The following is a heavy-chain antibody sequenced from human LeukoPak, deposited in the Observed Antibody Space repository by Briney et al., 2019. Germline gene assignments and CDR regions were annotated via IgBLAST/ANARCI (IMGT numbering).Heavy chain of an antibody. V-gene: IGHV3-30*04. CDR3: ASVDTGLVRGYYFDR. CDR1: GFTFNNYA. CDR2: VSYDGRNK. D-gene: IGHD5-18*01. J-gene: IGHJ4*02. Sequence: PGGSLRLSCAASGFTFNNYALHWVRQAPGKGLEWVAVVSYDGRNKYYADSVKGRFTISRDNSNNTLFLQMNSLRAADTAVYYCASVDTGLVRGYYFDRWGQGTLVTVSS.